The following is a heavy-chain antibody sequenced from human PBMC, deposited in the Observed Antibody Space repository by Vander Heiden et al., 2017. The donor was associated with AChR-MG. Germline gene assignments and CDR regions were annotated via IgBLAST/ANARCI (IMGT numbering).Heavy chain of an antibody. CDR1: VGTSSTYA. V-gene: IGHV1-69*01. Sequence: QVQLVQSGAEVRKPGSSVKVSCKVSVGTSSTYAISWVRQAPRQGLEWMGGIIPMFGIANYAQKFQDRVTITADESTTTAYMELSSLRSEDTAVYYCGLGGYTYGFFEYWGQGALVTVSS. CDR2: IIPMFGIA. J-gene: IGHJ4*02. CDR3: GLGGYTYGFFEY. D-gene: IGHD5-18*01.